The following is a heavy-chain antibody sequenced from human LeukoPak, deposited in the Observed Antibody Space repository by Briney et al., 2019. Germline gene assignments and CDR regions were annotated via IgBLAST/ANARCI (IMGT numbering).Heavy chain of an antibody. Sequence: GGSLRLSCTASGFTVSSNYMSWVRQAPGKGLEWVSVIYSGGSTYYADSVKGRFTISRDNSKNTLYLQMNSLRAEDTAVYYCARVDDSSGYPADFDYWGQGTLVTVSS. D-gene: IGHD3-22*01. V-gene: IGHV3-66*01. CDR3: ARVDDSSGYPADFDY. J-gene: IGHJ4*02. CDR1: GFTVSSNY. CDR2: IYSGGST.